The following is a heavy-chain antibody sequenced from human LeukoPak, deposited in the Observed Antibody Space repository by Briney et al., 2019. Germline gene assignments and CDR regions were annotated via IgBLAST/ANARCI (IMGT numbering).Heavy chain of an antibody. CDR3: ASREYYYDSSSYYSYFQH. CDR2: IYYSGST. CDR1: GGSISSYY. Sequence: PSETLSLTCTVSGGSISSYYWSWIRQPPGKGLEWIGYIYYSGSTNYNPSLKCRVTISVDTSKNQFSLKLSSVTAADTAVYYCASREYYYDSSSYYSYFQHWGQGTLVTVSS. D-gene: IGHD3-22*01. V-gene: IGHV4-59*01. J-gene: IGHJ1*01.